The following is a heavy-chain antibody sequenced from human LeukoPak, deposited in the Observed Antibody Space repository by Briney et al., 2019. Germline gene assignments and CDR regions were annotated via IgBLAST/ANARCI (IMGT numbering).Heavy chain of an antibody. CDR3: ARRGEYGDYRGNYYYYMDV. CDR2: ISGSGGST. J-gene: IGHJ6*03. Sequence: EAGGSLRLSCAASGFTFSSYAMSWVRQAPGKGLEWVSAISGSGGSTYYADSVKGRFTISRDNSKNTLYLQMNSLRAEDTAVYYCARRGEYGDYRGNYYYYMDVWGKGTTVTVSS. CDR1: GFTFSSYA. V-gene: IGHV3-23*01. D-gene: IGHD4-17*01.